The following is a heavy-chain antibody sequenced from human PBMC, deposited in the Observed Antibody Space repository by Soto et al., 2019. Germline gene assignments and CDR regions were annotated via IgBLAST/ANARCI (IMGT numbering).Heavy chain of an antibody. V-gene: IGHV3-21*01. CDR2: ISSTTNYI. Sequence: GGSLRLSCAASGFTFSSYAMSWVRQAPGKGLEWVSSISSTTNYIYYADSMKGRFTVSRDNAKNSVYLEMSSLSAEDTALYYCARESEDLTSNFDYWGQGTLVTVS. J-gene: IGHJ4*02. CDR3: ARESEDLTSNFDY. CDR1: GFTFSSYA.